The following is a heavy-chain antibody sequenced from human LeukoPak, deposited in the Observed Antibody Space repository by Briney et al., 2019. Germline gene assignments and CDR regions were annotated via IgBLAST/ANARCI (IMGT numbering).Heavy chain of an antibody. Sequence: SQTLSLTCAISGDNVSSKSAAWNWIRQSPSRGLEWLGRTYYRSKWYYDYAVSVKSRITINPDTSKNQFSLQLNSVTPEDTAVYYCARALRYSSGWALDYWGQGTLVTVSS. D-gene: IGHD6-19*01. V-gene: IGHV6-1*01. CDR2: TYYRSKWYY. J-gene: IGHJ4*02. CDR3: ARALRYSSGWALDY. CDR1: GDNVSSKSAA.